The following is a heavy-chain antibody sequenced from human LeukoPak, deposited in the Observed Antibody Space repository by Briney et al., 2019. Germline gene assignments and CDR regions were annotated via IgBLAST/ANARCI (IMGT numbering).Heavy chain of an antibody. V-gene: IGHV3-74*01. J-gene: IGHJ4*02. D-gene: IGHD3-16*01. CDR3: AKSPAIGDGDY. CDR2: INSDGSTT. CDR1: GFTFSSYW. Sequence: PGGTLRLSCAASGFTFSSYWKHWVRQGPGKGLVWVSRINSDGSTTSYADSVKGRFTISRDNAKNTLLLQMSSLRAEDTAVYYCAKSPAIGDGDYWGQGTLVTVSS.